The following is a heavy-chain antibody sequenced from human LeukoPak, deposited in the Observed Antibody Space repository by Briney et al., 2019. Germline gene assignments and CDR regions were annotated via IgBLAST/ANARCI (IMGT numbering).Heavy chain of an antibody. J-gene: IGHJ4*02. Sequence: GGSLRLSCAASGFTFSSYAMSWVRQAPGKGLEWVSAISGSGGSTYYADSVRGRFTISRDNSKNTLYLQMNSLRAEDTAVYYCARGPISGWSADYWGQGTLVTVSS. V-gene: IGHV3-23*01. D-gene: IGHD6-19*01. CDR1: GFTFSSYA. CDR2: ISGSGGST. CDR3: ARGPISGWSADY.